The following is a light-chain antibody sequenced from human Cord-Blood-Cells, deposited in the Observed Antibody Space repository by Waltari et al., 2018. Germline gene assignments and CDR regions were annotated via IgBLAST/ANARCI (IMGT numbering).Light chain of an antibody. V-gene: IGLV2-14*01. Sequence: QSALTQPASVSGSPGQSITISCTGTSSDAGGCNYVSWYQQHPGKAPKLMIYDVRNLPSGVSNRFSGSKSCNTASLTISGLQAEDEADYYCSSYTSSSTLVFGTGTKVTVL. CDR3: SSYTSSSTLV. J-gene: IGLJ1*01. CDR2: DVR. CDR1: SSDAGGCNY.